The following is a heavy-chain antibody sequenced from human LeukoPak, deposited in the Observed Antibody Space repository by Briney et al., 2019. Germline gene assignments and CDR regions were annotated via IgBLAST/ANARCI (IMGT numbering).Heavy chain of an antibody. D-gene: IGHD3-10*01. Sequence: PGGSLRLSCAASGFTFSDFSMNWVSQAPGKGLEWVSYISSSSSTVYYADSVKGRFTISRDNAKNSLYLQMNSLRDEDTAVYYCARDYFGSGSAWGQGTLVTVSS. J-gene: IGHJ5*02. V-gene: IGHV3-48*02. CDR1: GFTFSDFS. CDR2: ISSSSSTV. CDR3: ARDYFGSGSA.